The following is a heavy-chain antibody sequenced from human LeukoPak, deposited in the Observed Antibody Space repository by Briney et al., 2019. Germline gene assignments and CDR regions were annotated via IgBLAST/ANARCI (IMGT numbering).Heavy chain of an antibody. CDR3: ARDGYTYGDNWFDP. CDR2: INPNSGGT. J-gene: IGHJ5*02. V-gene: IGHV1-2*02. Sequence: ASVKVSCKASGYTFTGYYMHWVRRAPGQGLEWMGWINPNSGGTSYAQKFQGRVTMTRDTSISTAYMELTRLTSDDTAVYYCARDGYTYGDNWFDPWGQGTLVTVSS. CDR1: GYTFTGYY. D-gene: IGHD5-18*01.